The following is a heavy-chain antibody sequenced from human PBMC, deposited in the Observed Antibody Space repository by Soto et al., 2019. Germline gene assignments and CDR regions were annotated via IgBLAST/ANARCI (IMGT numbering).Heavy chain of an antibody. D-gene: IGHD3-9*01. CDR3: ARRRYFDWLLLSPFDP. Sequence: PSETLSLTCAVYGGSFSGYYWSWIRQPPGKGLEWIGEINHSGSTNYNPSLKSRVTISVDTSKNQFSLKLSSVTAADTAVYYCARRRYFDWLLLSPFDPWGQGTLVTVSS. J-gene: IGHJ5*02. V-gene: IGHV4-34*01. CDR1: GGSFSGYY. CDR2: INHSGST.